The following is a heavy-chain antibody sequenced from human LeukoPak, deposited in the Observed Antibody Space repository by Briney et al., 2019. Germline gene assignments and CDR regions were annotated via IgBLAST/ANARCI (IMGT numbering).Heavy chain of an antibody. V-gene: IGHV3-9*03. CDR2: ISWNSGSI. J-gene: IGHJ3*02. CDR1: GFDFDIDA. CDR3: AKGSVYSGSSLTGDAFDI. Sequence: PGGSLRLSCAASGFDFDIDAMHWVRQGPGKGLEWVSGISWNSGSIGYADSVKGRFTISRDNAKNSLYLQMNSLRAEDMALYYCAKGSVYSGSSLTGDAFDIWGQGTMVTVSS. D-gene: IGHD1-26*01.